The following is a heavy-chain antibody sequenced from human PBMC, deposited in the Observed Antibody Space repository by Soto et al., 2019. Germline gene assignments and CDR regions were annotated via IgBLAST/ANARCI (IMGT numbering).Heavy chain of an antibody. CDR1: GYSFTNND. Sequence: ASVKVSCKASGYSFTNNDVTWVRQATGQGLEWMGWMIPGSGDTGYAQKFQGRVTMTRDISIATAYMELSSLRSDDTAIYYCARMATFGSLNWFDPWGQGTLVTVSS. CDR2: MIPGSGDT. CDR3: ARMATFGSLNWFDP. V-gene: IGHV1-8*01. J-gene: IGHJ5*02. D-gene: IGHD3-16*01.